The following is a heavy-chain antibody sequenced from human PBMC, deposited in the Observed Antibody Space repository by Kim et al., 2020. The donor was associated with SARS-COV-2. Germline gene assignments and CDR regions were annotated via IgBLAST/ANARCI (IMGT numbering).Heavy chain of an antibody. J-gene: IGHJ6*02. V-gene: IGHV3-30*18. D-gene: IGHD2-8*01. CDR3: AKGTRLTASYYYYGMDV. CDR2: ISYDGSNK. Sequence: GRSLRLSCAASGFTFSSYGMHWVRQAPGKGLEWVAVISYDGSNKYYADPVKGRFTISRDNSKNTLYLQMNSLRAEDTAVYYCAKGTRLTASYYYYGMDVWGQGTTVTVSS. CDR1: GFTFSSYG.